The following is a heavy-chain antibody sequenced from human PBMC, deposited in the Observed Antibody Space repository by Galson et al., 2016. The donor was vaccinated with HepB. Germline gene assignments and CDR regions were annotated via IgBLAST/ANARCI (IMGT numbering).Heavy chain of an antibody. D-gene: IGHD4-17*01. V-gene: IGHV5-10-1*01. Sequence: QSGAEVKKPGESLRISCKGSGYTFSRHWITWVRQMPGKGLEWMGRIDPSDSYTNYSPSFEGHVTISTNKSINTAYLQWSSLKASDTAMYYCARLGTTTVTKFDYWGQGTPVTVST. CDR2: IDPSDSYT. J-gene: IGHJ4*02. CDR1: GYTFSRHW. CDR3: ARLGTTTVTKFDY.